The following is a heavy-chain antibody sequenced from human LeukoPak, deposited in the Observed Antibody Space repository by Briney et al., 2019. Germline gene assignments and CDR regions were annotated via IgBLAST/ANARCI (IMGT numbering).Heavy chain of an antibody. V-gene: IGHV1-46*01. CDR3: ARGPTVTTIAVDY. D-gene: IGHD4-11*01. Sequence: EASVKVSCKASGYTFTSYGISWVRQAPGQGLEWMGIINPSGGSTSYAQKFQGRVTMTRDTSTSTVYMELRSLRSDDTAVYYCARGPTVTTIAVDYWGQGTLVTVSS. J-gene: IGHJ4*02. CDR1: GYTFTSYG. CDR2: INPSGGST.